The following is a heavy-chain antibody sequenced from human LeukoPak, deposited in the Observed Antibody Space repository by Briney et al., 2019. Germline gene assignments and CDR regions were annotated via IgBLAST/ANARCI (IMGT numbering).Heavy chain of an antibody. CDR1: SGSVSSSGHC. Sequence: TSETLSLTCTVSSGSVSSSGHCWGWIRQSPGKGLEWIGSVYYTGNTYYNPSLKSRVTISVDTSKNQFSLKLNSVTAADTAVYYCARLVVQWFGEDGMDVWGQVTTVTVSS. CDR2: VYYTGNT. J-gene: IGHJ6*02. CDR3: ARLVVQWFGEDGMDV. D-gene: IGHD3-10*01. V-gene: IGHV4-39*01.